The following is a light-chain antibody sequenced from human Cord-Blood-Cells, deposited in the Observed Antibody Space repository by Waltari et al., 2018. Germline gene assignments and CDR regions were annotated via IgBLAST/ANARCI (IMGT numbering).Light chain of an antibody. CDR1: QSVSSSY. J-gene: IGKJ1*01. Sequence: EIVLTQSPGTLSLSPGERATLSCRASQSVSSSYLAWYQQKPGQAPRLLIYGASSRATGIPDRFSGSGSGTDFTLKISRVEAEDVGVYYCMQGTHWPWTFGQGTKVEIK. V-gene: IGKV3D-20*02. CDR2: GAS. CDR3: MQGTHWPWT.